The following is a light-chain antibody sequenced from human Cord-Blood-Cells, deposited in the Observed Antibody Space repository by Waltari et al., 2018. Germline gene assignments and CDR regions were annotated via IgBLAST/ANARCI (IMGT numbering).Light chain of an antibody. CDR1: QSVLYSSHNKNY. CDR3: QQYYSTPRT. J-gene: IGKJ1*01. CDR2: WAS. Sequence: DIVMTQSPDSLAVSLGERATINCKSSQSVLYSSHNKNYLAWYQQKPGQLPKLLIYWASTRESVVPDRFSGSGSGTDFTLTISSLQAEDVAVYYCQQYYSTPRTFGQGTKVEIK. V-gene: IGKV4-1*01.